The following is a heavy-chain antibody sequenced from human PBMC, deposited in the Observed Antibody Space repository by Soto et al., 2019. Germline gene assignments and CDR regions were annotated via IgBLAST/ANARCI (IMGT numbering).Heavy chain of an antibody. CDR1: GFSLSTSGVG. Sequence: SGPTLVNPTQTLTLTCTFSGFSLSTSGVGVGWIRQPPGKALEWLALIYWNDDKRYSPSLKSRLTITKDTSKNQVVLTMTNMDPVDTATYYCAHRRFGSWPHSYYYYYGMDVWGQGTTVTVSS. J-gene: IGHJ6*02. V-gene: IGHV2-5*01. CDR3: AHRRFGSWPHSYYYYYGMDV. CDR2: IYWNDDK. D-gene: IGHD6-13*01.